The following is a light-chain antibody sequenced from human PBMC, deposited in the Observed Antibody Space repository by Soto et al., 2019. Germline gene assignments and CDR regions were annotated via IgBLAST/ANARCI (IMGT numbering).Light chain of an antibody. CDR2: DAS. J-gene: IGKJ5*01. CDR3: QHRSN. V-gene: IGKV3-11*01. CDR1: QSVSSY. Sequence: EIVLTQSPATLSLSPGERATLSCRASQSVSSYLAWYQQKPGQAPRLLIYDASNRATGVPARFSGRGSGTDFTLTISSLEPEDFAVYYCQHRSNFGQGTRLEIK.